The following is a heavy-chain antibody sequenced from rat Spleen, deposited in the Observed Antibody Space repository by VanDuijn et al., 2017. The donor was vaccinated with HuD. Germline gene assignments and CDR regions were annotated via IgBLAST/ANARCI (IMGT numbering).Heavy chain of an antibody. CDR1: GFTDSNYV. Sequence: EVQLVESDGGLVQPGRSLKVSCAASGFTDSNYVMAWVRQAPTKGLEWVASISTGGGNTYYRDSVKGRFTISRDNAKNTQYLQMDSLRSEDTATYYCARGYVMDAWGQGASVTVSS. CDR3: ARGYVMDA. CDR2: ISTGGGNT. V-gene: IGHV5S13*01. J-gene: IGHJ4*01.